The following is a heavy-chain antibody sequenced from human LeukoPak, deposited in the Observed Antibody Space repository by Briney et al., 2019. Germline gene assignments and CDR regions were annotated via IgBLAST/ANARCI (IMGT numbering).Heavy chain of an antibody. CDR2: IYYSGST. D-gene: IGHD2-15*01. CDR1: GASISSYY. J-gene: IGHJ4*02. Sequence: SETLSLTCTVSGASISSYYWSWVRQPPGKGLEWIGYIYYSGSTNYNPSLKSRVTISVDTSKNQFSLRLSSVTAADTAVYYCARGLSAIVYWGQGTLVTVSS. CDR3: ARGLSAIVY. V-gene: IGHV4-59*12.